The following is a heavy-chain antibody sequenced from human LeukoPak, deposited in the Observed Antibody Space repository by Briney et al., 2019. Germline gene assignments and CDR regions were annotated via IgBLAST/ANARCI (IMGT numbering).Heavy chain of an antibody. CDR3: ARGGSDTAMAHDY. CDR2: INRDGSRT. Sequence: GGSLRLSCAASGFTFSDHWMHWVRQAPGKGLMWVSRINRDGSRTDYADSVKGRFTISRDDAKNTLYLQVNSLRAEDTAVYFCARGGSDTAMAHDYWGQGTLVTVSS. V-gene: IGHV3-74*01. CDR1: GFTFSDHW. J-gene: IGHJ4*02. D-gene: IGHD5-18*01.